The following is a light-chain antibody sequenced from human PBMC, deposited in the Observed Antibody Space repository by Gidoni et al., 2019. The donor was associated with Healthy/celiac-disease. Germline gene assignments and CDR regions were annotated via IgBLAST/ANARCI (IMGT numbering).Light chain of an antibody. CDR3: AAWDDSLNGPYV. CDR1: SSNIGSNT. J-gene: IGLJ1*01. CDR2: SNK. V-gene: IGLV1-44*01. Sequence: SVLTQPPSASGTPGQRVTISCSGSSSNIGSNTVNWYQQLPGPAPKLLIYSNKQRPSGVPDRFSGSRSGTSASLAISGLQSEDEADYYCAAWDDSLNGPYVFGTGTKVTVL.